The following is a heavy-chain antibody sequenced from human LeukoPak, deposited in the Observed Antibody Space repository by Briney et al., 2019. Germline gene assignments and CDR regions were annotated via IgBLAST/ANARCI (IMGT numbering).Heavy chain of an antibody. CDR2: IYPGDSDT. V-gene: IGHV5-51*01. CDR3: ARLGGSGSYSWYWFDP. Sequence: GESLKISCKGSGYSFTSYWIGWVRQMPGEGLEWMGIIYPGDSDTRYSPSFQGQVTISADKSISTAYLQWSSLKASDTAMYYCARLGGSGSYSWYWFDPWGQGTLVTVSS. J-gene: IGHJ5*02. CDR1: GYSFTSYW. D-gene: IGHD3-10*01.